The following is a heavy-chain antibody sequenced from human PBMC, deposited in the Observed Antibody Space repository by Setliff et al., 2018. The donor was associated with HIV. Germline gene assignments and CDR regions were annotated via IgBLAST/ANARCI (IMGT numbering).Heavy chain of an antibody. CDR3: ARDVDNAGTHPPDY. V-gene: IGHV1-18*04. Sequence: ASVKVSCKASGYTFTGFYMHWVRQAPGQGLEWMGWISAYNGNTNYAQKFQGRVTMTTDTSTSTAYMEMRSLRSDDTAVYFCARDVDNAGTHPPDYWGQGTLVTSPQ. CDR2: ISAYNGNT. J-gene: IGHJ4*02. CDR1: GYTFTGFY. D-gene: IGHD1-20*01.